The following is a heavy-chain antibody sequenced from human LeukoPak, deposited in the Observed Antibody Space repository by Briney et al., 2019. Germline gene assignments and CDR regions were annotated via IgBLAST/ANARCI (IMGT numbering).Heavy chain of an antibody. CDR1: GGTFSSYA. CDR2: IIPIFGTA. V-gene: IGHV1-69*13. CDR3: ARASAGASRFIGGVFDY. D-gene: IGHD6-13*01. J-gene: IGHJ4*02. Sequence: SVKVSCKASGGTFSSYAISWVRQAPGQGLEWMGGIIPIFGTANYAQKFQGRVTITADESTSTAYMELSSLRSEDTAVYYCARASAGASRFIGGVFDYWGQGTLVTVSS.